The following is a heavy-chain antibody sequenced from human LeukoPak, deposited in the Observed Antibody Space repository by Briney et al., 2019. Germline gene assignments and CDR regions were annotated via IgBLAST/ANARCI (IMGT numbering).Heavy chain of an antibody. D-gene: IGHD6-13*01. Sequence: ASVKVSCKASGYTLTSYAMHWVRQAPGQRLEWMGWINAGNGNTKYSQEFQGRVTITRDTSASTAYMELSSLRSEDMAVYYCARGAGKGIAAAGGVDYWGQGTLVTVSS. CDR2: INAGNGNT. CDR1: GYTLTSYA. J-gene: IGHJ4*02. CDR3: ARGAGKGIAAAGGVDY. V-gene: IGHV1-3*03.